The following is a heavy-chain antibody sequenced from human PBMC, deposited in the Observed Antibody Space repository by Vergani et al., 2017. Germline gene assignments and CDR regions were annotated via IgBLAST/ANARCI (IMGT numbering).Heavy chain of an antibody. CDR1: GFTFSSYS. D-gene: IGHD3-3*01. J-gene: IGHJ4*02. V-gene: IGHV3-21*01. CDR2: ISSSSSYI. Sequence: EVQLLESGGGLVKPGGSLRLSCAASGFTFSSYSMNWVRQAPGKGLEWVSSISSSSSYIYYADSVKGRFTISRDNAKNSLYLQMNSLRAEDTAVYYCARVEDFWSGYYTGYFDYWGQGTLVTVSS. CDR3: ARVEDFWSGYYTGYFDY.